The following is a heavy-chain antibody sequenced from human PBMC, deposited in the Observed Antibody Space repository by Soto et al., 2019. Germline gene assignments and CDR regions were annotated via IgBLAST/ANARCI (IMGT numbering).Heavy chain of an antibody. CDR1: GFTFSSYA. D-gene: IGHD6-13*01. CDR3: AKSRSSPGSWSDP. J-gene: IGHJ5*02. CDR2: VSGSGGST. V-gene: IGHV3-23*01. Sequence: PGESLKISCAASGFTFSSYAMSWVRQAPGKGLEWVSTVSGSGGSTYYADSVKGRFTISRDNSKSMLYLQMNSLRAEDTAIYYCAKSRSSPGSWSDPWGQGTLVTVSS.